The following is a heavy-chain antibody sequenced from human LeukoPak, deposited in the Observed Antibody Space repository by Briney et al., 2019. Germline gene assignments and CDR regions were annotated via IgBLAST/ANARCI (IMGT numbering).Heavy chain of an antibody. J-gene: IGHJ5*02. CDR2: INPKSGGT. D-gene: IGHD4-17*01. CDR3: ARPTVTTGNWFDP. CDR1: GYTFTDYY. Sequence: ASVKVSCKASGYTFTDYYIHWVRQAPGQGLEWMGWINPKSGGTNYAQKFQGRVTMTRDTSISTAYMELSRLRSDDTAVYYCARPTVTTGNWFDPWGQGTLVTVSS. V-gene: IGHV1-2*02.